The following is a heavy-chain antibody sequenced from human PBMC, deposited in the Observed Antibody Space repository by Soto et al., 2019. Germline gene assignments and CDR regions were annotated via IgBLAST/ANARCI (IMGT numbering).Heavy chain of an antibody. CDR3: ARGAMVRGVTIGDAFDI. J-gene: IGHJ3*02. CDR2: IYYSGST. V-gene: IGHV4-59*01. Sequence: PSETLSLTCTVSGGSISSYYWSWIRQPPGKGLEWIGYIYYSGSTNYNPSLKSRVTISVDTSKNQFSLKLSSVTAADTAVYYCARGAMVRGVTIGDAFDIWGQGTMVTVS. D-gene: IGHD3-10*01. CDR1: GGSISSYY.